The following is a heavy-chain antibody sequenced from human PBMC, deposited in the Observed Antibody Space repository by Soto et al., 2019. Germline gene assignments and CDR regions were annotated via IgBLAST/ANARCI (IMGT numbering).Heavy chain of an antibody. D-gene: IGHD2-21*02. CDR2: INPNSGGT. J-gene: IGHJ6*02. V-gene: IGHV1-2*02. CDR3: ARDQVIGDQRYYYYYYGMDV. CDR1: GYTFTGYY. Sequence: GASVKVSCKASGYTFTGYYMHWVRQAPGQGLEWMGWINPNSGGTNYAQKFQGRVTMTRDTSISTAYMELSRLRSDDTAVYYCARDQVIGDQRYYYYYYGMDVWGQGTTVTVSS.